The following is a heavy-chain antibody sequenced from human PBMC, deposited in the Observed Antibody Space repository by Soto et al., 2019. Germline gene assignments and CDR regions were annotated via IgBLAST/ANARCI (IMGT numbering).Heavy chain of an antibody. CDR1: GFSFNSNA. CDR2: ISGSGGVT. J-gene: IGHJ4*02. Sequence: GGSLRLSCTASGFSFNSNAMSWVRQAPGKGLEWVSVISGSGGVTFYADSVKGRFTISRDNSKNTLYLQMNSLRPEDTAVHYCAREWSVANPGYWGQGTQVTVSS. D-gene: IGHD5-12*01. CDR3: AREWSVANPGY. V-gene: IGHV3-23*01.